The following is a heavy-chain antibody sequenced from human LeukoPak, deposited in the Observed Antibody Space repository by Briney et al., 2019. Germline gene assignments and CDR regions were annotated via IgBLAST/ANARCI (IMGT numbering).Heavy chain of an antibody. D-gene: IGHD3-9*01. V-gene: IGHV4-34*01. CDR3: ARVGYFDWLYYFDY. CDR2: INHSGST. CDR1: GGSFSGYY. Sequence: SETLSLTCAVYGGSFSGYYWSWIRQPPGKGLEWIGEINHSGSTNYNPSLKSRVTISVDTSKNQSSLKLSSVTAADTAVYYCARVGYFDWLYYFDYWGQGTLVTVSS. J-gene: IGHJ4*02.